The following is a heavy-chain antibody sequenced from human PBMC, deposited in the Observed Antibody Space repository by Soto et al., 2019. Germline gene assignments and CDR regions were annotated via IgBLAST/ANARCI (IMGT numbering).Heavy chain of an antibody. CDR3: ARVRAWFGELRTVHFDY. Sequence: QVQLQESGPGLVKPSQTLSLTCTVSGGSISSGGYYWSWIRQHPGKGLEWIGYIYYSGSTYYNPSLKSRVTISVDTSKNQSSLKLSSVTAADTAVYYCARVRAWFGELRTVHFDYWGQGTLVTVSS. D-gene: IGHD3-10*01. J-gene: IGHJ4*02. V-gene: IGHV4-31*03. CDR1: GGSISSGGYY. CDR2: IYYSGST.